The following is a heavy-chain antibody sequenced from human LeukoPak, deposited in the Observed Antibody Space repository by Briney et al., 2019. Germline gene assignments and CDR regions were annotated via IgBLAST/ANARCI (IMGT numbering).Heavy chain of an antibody. J-gene: IGHJ6*03. CDR1: GFTFSSYW. Sequence: GGSLRLSCAASGFTFSSYWMSWVRQAPGKGLEWVASIKQDGSEKYYVDSVKGRFTISRDNAKNSLYLQMNSLRAEDTAVYYCARALVDGYSSSWYYYYMDVWGKGTTVTVSS. CDR3: ARALVDGYSSSWYYYYMDV. CDR2: IKQDGSEK. V-gene: IGHV3-7*01. D-gene: IGHD6-13*01.